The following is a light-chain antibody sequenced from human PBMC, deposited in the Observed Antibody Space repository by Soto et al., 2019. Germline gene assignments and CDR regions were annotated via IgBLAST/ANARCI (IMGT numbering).Light chain of an antibody. CDR3: QQSYSALMYT. CDR2: AAS. V-gene: IGKV1-39*01. CDR1: QTIGNF. J-gene: IGKJ5*01. Sequence: DIQMTQSPSSLSASLGDRVTITCRASQTIGNFLNWYQQKPGKAPKLLIYAASTLESGVPSRFSASGSGTDFTLTINTLQPEDFATYYCQQSYSALMYTFGQGTRLEIK.